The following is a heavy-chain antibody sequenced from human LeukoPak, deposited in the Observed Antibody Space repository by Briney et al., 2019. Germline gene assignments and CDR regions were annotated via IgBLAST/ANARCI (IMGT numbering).Heavy chain of an antibody. Sequence: MTSETLSLTCSVSGGSFSSYFWSWVRQPAGKGLEWLGRIYPSGNTNYNPSLKSRVTLSVGTSKTQFSLRLSSVTAADTAVYYCAREDSGSYYNYYYFYMDVWGKGTTVTISS. D-gene: IGHD3-10*01. CDR1: GGSFSSYF. CDR2: IYPSGNT. J-gene: IGHJ6*03. CDR3: AREDSGSYYNYYYFYMDV. V-gene: IGHV4-4*07.